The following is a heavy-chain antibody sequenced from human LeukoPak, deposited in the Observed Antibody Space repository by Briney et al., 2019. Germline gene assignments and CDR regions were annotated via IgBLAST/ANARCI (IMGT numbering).Heavy chain of an antibody. Sequence: SVKVSCKASGGTFSSYAISWVRQAPGQGLEWMGGIIPIFGTANYAQKFQGRVTITADESTSTAYMELSSLRSEDMAVYYCARSPHILTGENFDYWGQGTLVTVSS. J-gene: IGHJ4*02. CDR2: IIPIFGTA. D-gene: IGHD3-9*01. CDR3: ARSPHILTGENFDY. CDR1: GGTFSSYA. V-gene: IGHV1-69*13.